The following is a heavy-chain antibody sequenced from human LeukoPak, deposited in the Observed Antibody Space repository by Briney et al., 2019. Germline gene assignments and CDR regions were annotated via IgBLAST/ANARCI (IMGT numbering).Heavy chain of an antibody. D-gene: IGHD3-10*01. V-gene: IGHV1-2*02. CDR1: GYTFTVYY. CDR2: INPNSGDT. J-gene: IGHJ5*02. Sequence: ASVTVSCTASGYTFTVYYMNWVRQAPGQGLEWLGWINPNSGDTKYPQKFRGRVTMTRDTSINTAYMELNRVTSDDTAVYYCARGGEDSIGDWGNWFDPWGQGTLVTVSS. CDR3: ARGGEDSIGDWGNWFDP.